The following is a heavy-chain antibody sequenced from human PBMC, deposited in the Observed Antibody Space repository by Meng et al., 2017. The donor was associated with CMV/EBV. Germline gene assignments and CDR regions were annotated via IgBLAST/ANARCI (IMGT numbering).Heavy chain of an antibody. V-gene: IGHV2-5*01. CDR3: ARGWRYVDDFWSGYWVESVYYFDY. CDR2: IYWNDDK. D-gene: IGHD3-3*01. CDR1: GFSLSTSGVG. J-gene: IGHJ4*02. Sequence: SGPTLVKPTQTLTLTCTFSGFSLSTSGVGVGWIRQPPGKALEWLALIYWNDDKRYSPSLKSRLTITKDTSKNQVVLTMTNMDPVDTATYYCARGWRYVDDFWSGYWVESVYYFDYWGQGTLVTVSS.